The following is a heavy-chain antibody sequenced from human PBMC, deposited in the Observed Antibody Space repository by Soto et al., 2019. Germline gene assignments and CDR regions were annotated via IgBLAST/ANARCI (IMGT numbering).Heavy chain of an antibody. V-gene: IGHV4-34*01. CDR1: GGSFSGYY. CDR3: ARGRHPGDGYNYVSSWGRRNDAFDI. J-gene: IGHJ3*02. D-gene: IGHD5-12*01. CDR2: INHSGST. Sequence: SETLSLTCAVYGGSFSGYYWSWIRQPPGKGLEWIGEINHSGSTNYNPSLKSRVTISVDTSKNQFSLKLSSVTAADTAVYYCARGRHPGDGYNYVSSWGRRNDAFDIWGQGTMVTVSS.